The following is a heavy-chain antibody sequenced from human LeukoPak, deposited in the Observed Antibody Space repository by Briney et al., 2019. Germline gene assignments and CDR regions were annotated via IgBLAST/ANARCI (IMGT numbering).Heavy chain of an antibody. Sequence: PGGSLRLSCAASGFTFSSYEMNWVRQAPGKGLEWVSYISSSSSTIYYADSVKGRFTISRDNAKKTLYLQMNSLRAEDTALYYCARDAIAAAGTQLPYYYYYMDVWGKGTTVTFSS. CDR2: ISSSSSTI. CDR1: GFTFSSYE. D-gene: IGHD6-13*01. CDR3: ARDAIAAAGTQLPYYYYYMDV. V-gene: IGHV3-48*01. J-gene: IGHJ6*03.